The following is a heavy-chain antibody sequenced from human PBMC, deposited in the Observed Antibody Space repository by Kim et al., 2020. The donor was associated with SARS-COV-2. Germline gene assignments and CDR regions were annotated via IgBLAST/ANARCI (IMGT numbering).Heavy chain of an antibody. J-gene: IGHJ6*02. CDR2: IYYSGST. CDR3: ARASTTVSYGMDV. D-gene: IGHD4-4*01. Sequence: SETLSLTCTVSGGSISSGGYYWSWIRQHPGKGLEWIGYIYYSGSTYYNPSLKSRVTISVDTSRNQFSLKLSSVTAADTAVYYCARASTTVSYGMDVWGQGTTVTVSS. V-gene: IGHV4-31*03. CDR1: GGSISSGGYY.